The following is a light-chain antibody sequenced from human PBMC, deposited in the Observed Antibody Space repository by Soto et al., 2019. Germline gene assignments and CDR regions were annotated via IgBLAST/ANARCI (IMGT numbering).Light chain of an antibody. V-gene: IGKV3-15*01. CDR3: QQYRNWPRT. Sequence: EIVLTQSPGPLSVSPGDRVTLSCRASQSVDINLAWYQQRAGQAPRLLVYGASTKATDMPGRFSGRGSGTECTLTINNLQSEDVAVYYCQQYRNWPRTLGQGTKVDI. J-gene: IGKJ1*01. CDR2: GAS. CDR1: QSVDIN.